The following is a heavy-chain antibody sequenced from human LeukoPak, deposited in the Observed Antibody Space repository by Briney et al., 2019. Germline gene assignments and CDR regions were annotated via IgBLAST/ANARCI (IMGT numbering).Heavy chain of an antibody. J-gene: IGHJ2*01. Sequence: SETLSLTCTVSGDSLYYWGWIRQPPGKGLEWIGYIYHSGSTYYNPSLKSRVTISVDRSKNQFSLKLSSVTAADTAVYYCARDSAWYFDLWGRGTLVTVSS. CDR1: GDSLYY. V-gene: IGHV4-38-2*02. CDR2: IYHSGST. CDR3: ARDSAWYFDL.